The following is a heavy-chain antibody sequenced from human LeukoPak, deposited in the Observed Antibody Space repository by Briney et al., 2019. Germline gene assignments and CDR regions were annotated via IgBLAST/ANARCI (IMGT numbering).Heavy chain of an antibody. V-gene: IGHV4-4*07. CDR2: IYTNVDT. CDR3: ARAAAAAGGQYFDY. J-gene: IGHJ4*02. CDR1: GGSISSYY. D-gene: IGHD6-13*01. Sequence: PSETLSLTCTVSGGSISSYYWSWIRQPAGQGLEWIGRIYTNVDTKYNPSLKSRVTMSVDTSKNQLSLKVRSVTAADTAVYYCARAAAAAGGQYFDYWGQGTVVTVSS.